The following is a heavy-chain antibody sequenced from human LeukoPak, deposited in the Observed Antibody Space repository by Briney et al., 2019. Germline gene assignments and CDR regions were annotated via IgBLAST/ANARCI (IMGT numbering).Heavy chain of an antibody. CDR2: VSGSGGST. Sequence: GGSLRLSCAASGFTFSSYAMSWVRQPPGKGLEWVSAVSGSGGSTYYADSVKGRFTISRDNSKNTLYLQMSSLRADDTAVYYCAKDGGSAPTFIDFWGQGTLVTVSS. V-gene: IGHV3-23*01. J-gene: IGHJ4*02. D-gene: IGHD6-25*01. CDR1: GFTFSSYA. CDR3: AKDGGSAPTFIDF.